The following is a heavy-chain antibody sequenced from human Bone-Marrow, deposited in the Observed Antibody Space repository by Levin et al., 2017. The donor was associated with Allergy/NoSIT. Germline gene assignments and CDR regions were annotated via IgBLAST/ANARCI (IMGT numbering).Heavy chain of an antibody. J-gene: IGHJ6*02. CDR3: ARDHNVLSGYAPNGLDV. Sequence: SQTLSLTCTVSGVSINSDAYYWTWIRQHPVKGLEWIGYIFYTGSTSYNPSLDGRAAISLDSSNNQFSLTLSFVTAADTAIYYCARDHNVLSGYAPNGLDVWGQGTTVTVSS. D-gene: IGHD5-12*01. CDR1: GVSINSDAYY. CDR2: IFYTGST. V-gene: IGHV4-31*03.